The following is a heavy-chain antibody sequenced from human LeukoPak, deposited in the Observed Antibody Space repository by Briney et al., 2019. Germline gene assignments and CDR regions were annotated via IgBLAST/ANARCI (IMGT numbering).Heavy chain of an antibody. CDR3: AESSIRCTMGRYYMDV. CDR1: GYTFTAYY. Sequence: GASVSVSCTPPGYTFTAYYMHGVRQAPGQGLEWMGWINPNSGGTNYAQKFQGRVTMTRDTSLSTAYMELSRLSTADTDVYYSAESSIRCTMGRYYMDVWGKGTTVTVSS. V-gene: IGHV1-2*02. J-gene: IGHJ6*03. CDR2: INPNSGGT. D-gene: IGHD3-10*01.